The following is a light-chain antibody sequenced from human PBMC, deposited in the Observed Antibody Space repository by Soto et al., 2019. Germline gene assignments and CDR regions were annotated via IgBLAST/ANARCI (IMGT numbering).Light chain of an antibody. J-gene: IGLJ1*01. V-gene: IGLV2-14*03. CDR3: SSSTSSSTYL. Sequence: QSALTQPASVSGSPGQSITISCTGTSSDVGAYNSVSWYQQHPDKAPKLIIYSVSYRSAGVSDRFSASKSDNTASLTISGLRTEDEADYYCSSSTSSSTYLFVTGTKLTVL. CDR1: SSDVGAYNS. CDR2: SVS.